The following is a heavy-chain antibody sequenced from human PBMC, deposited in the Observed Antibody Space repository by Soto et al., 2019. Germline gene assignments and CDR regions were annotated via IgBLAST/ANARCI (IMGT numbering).Heavy chain of an antibody. CDR3: ARGLAIVVVITTAPPESQH. J-gene: IGHJ1*01. D-gene: IGHD3-22*01. V-gene: IGHV1-2*04. Sequence: ASVKVSCKACGYTFTGYYMHWVRQAPGQGLEWMGWINPNSGGTNYAQKFQGWVTMTRDTSISTAYMELSRLRSDDTAVYYCARGLAIVVVITTAPPESQHWGQGTLVTVSS. CDR1: GYTFTGYY. CDR2: INPNSGGT.